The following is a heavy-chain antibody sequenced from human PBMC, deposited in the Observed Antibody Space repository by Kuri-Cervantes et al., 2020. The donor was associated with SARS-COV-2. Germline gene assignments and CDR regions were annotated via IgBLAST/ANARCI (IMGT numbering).Heavy chain of an antibody. CDR1: GYSISSGYY. CDR2: IYHSGST. V-gene: IGHV4-38-2*01. J-gene: IGHJ6*02. CDR3: ARILPAAIDLGDGMDV. D-gene: IGHD2-2*02. Sequence: SETLSLTCAVSGYSISSGYYWGWIRQPPGKGLEWIGSIYHSGSTYYNPSLKSRVTISVDTSKNQFSLKLSSVTAADTAVYYCARILPAAIDLGDGMDVWAQGPAVTVSS.